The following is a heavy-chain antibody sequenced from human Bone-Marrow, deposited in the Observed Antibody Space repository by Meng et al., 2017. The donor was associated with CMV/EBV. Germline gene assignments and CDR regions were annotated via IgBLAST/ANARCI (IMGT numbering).Heavy chain of an antibody. Sequence: QVQLWQHGAELKKPGASVKGSCKASGYPFTNYAMNWVRQAPGQGLEWMGWINTITGDPTYAQGFTGRFVFSLDTSVITAYLQISSLKTDDTAVYYCARGSLEADEDPGWGQGTLVTVSS. CDR3: ARGSLEADEDPG. J-gene: IGHJ4*02. D-gene: IGHD6-13*01. CDR2: INTITGDP. CDR1: GYPFTNYA. V-gene: IGHV7-4-1*02.